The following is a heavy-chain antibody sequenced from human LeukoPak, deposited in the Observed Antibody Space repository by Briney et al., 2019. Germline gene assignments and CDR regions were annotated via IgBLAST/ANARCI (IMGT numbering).Heavy chain of an antibody. Sequence: SETLSLTCTASGGSISSSSYYWGWIRQPPGKGLEWIGYIYYSGSTNYNPSLKSRVTISVDTSKNQFSLKLSSVTAADTALYYCARGRGSPDYWGQGSLVTVSA. CDR3: ARGRGSPDY. CDR1: GGSISSSSYY. V-gene: IGHV4-61*05. J-gene: IGHJ4*02. D-gene: IGHD6-13*01. CDR2: IYYSGST.